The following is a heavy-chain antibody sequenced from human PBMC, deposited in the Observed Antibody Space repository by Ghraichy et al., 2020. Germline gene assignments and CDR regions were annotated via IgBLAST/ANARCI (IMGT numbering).Heavy chain of an antibody. Sequence: SQTLSLTCAVYGGSFSGYYWSWIRQPPGKGLEWIGEINHSGSTNYNPSLKSRVTISVDTSKNQFSLKLSSVTAADTAVYYCATRSYCSSTSCYTGEHDYWGQGTLVTVSS. CDR2: INHSGST. CDR3: ATRSYCSSTSCYTGEHDY. V-gene: IGHV4-34*01. J-gene: IGHJ4*02. D-gene: IGHD2-2*02. CDR1: GGSFSGYY.